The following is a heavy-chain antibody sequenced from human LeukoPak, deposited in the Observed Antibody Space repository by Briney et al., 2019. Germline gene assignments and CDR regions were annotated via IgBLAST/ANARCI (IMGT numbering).Heavy chain of an antibody. D-gene: IGHD2-2*01. Sequence: SETLSLTCTVSGYPISSGYYWGWIRQPPGKGLEWIASMYHSGSTYHNPSLKSRVTISVDKSKNQFSLKLTSVTAADTAVYYCARVRDCSSTTCYGPYFDYWGQGTLVTVSS. CDR3: ARVRDCSSTTCYGPYFDY. CDR2: MYHSGST. CDR1: GYPISSGYY. V-gene: IGHV4-38-2*02. J-gene: IGHJ4*02.